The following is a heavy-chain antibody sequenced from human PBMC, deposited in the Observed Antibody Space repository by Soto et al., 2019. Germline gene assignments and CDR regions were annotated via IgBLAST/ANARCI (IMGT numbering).Heavy chain of an antibody. CDR3: ARDGGTYYDFWSGYHTPLGMDV. J-gene: IGHJ6*02. D-gene: IGHD3-3*01. CDR2: INSDGSST. Sequence: GGSLRLSCAASGFTFSSYWMHWVRQAPGKGLVWVSRINSDGSSTSYADSVKGRFTISRDNAKSTLYLQMNSLRAEDTAVYYCARDGGTYYDFWSGYHTPLGMDVWGQGTTVTVSS. CDR1: GFTFSSYW. V-gene: IGHV3-74*01.